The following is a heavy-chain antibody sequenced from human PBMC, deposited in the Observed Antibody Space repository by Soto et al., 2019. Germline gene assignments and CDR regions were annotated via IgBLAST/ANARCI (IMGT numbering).Heavy chain of an antibody. D-gene: IGHD2-2*01. CDR2: ISGIFGST. Sequence: PGGSLRLSCAASGFIFRSYAMSWVRQAPVNGLEFVSAISGIFGSTYYADSVKGRFTISRYNSKNTLYLQMNSLRAEDTAVYYCAKEKISNSFCKWFDPWGQGTLVTVSS. V-gene: IGHV3-23*01. CDR3: AKEKISNSFCKWFDP. CDR1: GFIFRSYA. J-gene: IGHJ5*02.